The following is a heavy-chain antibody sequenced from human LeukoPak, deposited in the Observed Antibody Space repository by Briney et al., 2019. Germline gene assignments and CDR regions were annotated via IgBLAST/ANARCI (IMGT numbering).Heavy chain of an antibody. CDR3: TRVMESIAAAGTRFDY. D-gene: IGHD6-13*01. Sequence: SETLSLTCTVSGGSISSGGYYWSWIRQRPGKGLEWIGYIYYSGSTYYNPSLKSRVTISVDTSKNQFSLKLSSVTAADTAVYYCTRVMESIAAAGTRFDYWGQGTLVTVSS. J-gene: IGHJ4*02. V-gene: IGHV4-31*03. CDR1: GGSISSGGYY. CDR2: IYYSGST.